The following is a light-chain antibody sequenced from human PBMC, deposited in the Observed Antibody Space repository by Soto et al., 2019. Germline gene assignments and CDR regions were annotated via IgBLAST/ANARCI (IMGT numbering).Light chain of an antibody. V-gene: IGLV1-44*01. Sequence: QSVLTQPPSTSGTPGQRVTIACSGGSSNIGTYTVSWYQQFPETAPKLLIYGSNQRPSGVPDRFSGSKSGTSASLSIGGLQSEDEADYYCAAWDDSLNGPTFGGGTKLTVI. CDR2: GSN. J-gene: IGLJ2*01. CDR3: AAWDDSLNGPT. CDR1: SSNIGTYT.